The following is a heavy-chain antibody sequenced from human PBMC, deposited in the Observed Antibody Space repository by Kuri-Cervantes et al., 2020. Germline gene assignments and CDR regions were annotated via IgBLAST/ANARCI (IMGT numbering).Heavy chain of an antibody. J-gene: IGHJ5*02. CDR1: GDSISRNTYY. D-gene: IGHD3-3*01. CDR2: IYFNGST. Sequence: LRLSCTVSGDSISRNTYYWNWIRQSAGKGLEWIGHIYFNGSTYYNPSLKSRVSISVDTAKNQFSLKLSSVTAADTAVYYCARACPGWTITGGKEDWFDPWGQGTLVTVSS. CDR3: ARACPGWTITGGKEDWFDP. V-gene: IGHV4-61*09.